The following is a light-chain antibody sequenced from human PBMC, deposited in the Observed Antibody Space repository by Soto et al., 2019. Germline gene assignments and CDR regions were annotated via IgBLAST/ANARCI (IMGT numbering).Light chain of an antibody. CDR1: SNDVGGYKY. CDR3: SSYSSNNILSYV. Sequence: QSALTQPASVSGAPGQSITISCTGTSNDVGGYKYVSWYQQPPGTAPKLIMFEVNNRPSGVSDRFSGSRSANTASLTISGLQAQDEADYYCSSYSSNNILSYVFGTGTKLTVL. CDR2: EVN. V-gene: IGLV2-14*03. J-gene: IGLJ1*01.